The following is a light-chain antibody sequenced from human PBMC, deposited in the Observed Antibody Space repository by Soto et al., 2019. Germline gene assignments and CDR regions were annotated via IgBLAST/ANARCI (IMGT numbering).Light chain of an antibody. J-gene: IGKJ5*01. CDR3: MQSTQLPPT. Sequence: DVVMTQTPLSLSVAPGQPASISCKSSQSLLHITGETFLFWYLQKPGQSPQLLIYEVSTRVSGVPDRGRGSGSGTDFTLEISRVETDDVGIYYGMQSTQLPPTFGQGTRRGIE. CDR2: EVS. CDR1: QSLLHITGETF. V-gene: IGKV2D-29*02.